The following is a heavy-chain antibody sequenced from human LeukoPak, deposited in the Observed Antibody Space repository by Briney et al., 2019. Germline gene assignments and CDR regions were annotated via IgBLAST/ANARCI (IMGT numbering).Heavy chain of an antibody. CDR2: GIPIFGTA. V-gene: IGHV1-69*05. D-gene: IGHD2-15*01. CDR3: ARDKGYCSGGSCYWFDY. Sequence: GASVKVSCKASGGTFSSYAISWVRQAPAQGREWMGWGIPIFGTANYAQKFQGRVTITTDESTSTAYMELSSLRSEDTAVYYCARDKGYCSGGSCYWFDYWGQGTLVTASS. CDR1: GGTFSSYA. J-gene: IGHJ4*02.